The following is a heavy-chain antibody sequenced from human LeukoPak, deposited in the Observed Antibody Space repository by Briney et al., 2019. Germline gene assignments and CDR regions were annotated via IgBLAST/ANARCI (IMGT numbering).Heavy chain of an antibody. CDR3: ASPGRGDYGDY. CDR1: GGSISSYY. Sequence: SETLSLTCTVSGGSISSYYWSWIRQPPGKGLEWIGYIYYSGSTNYNPSLKSRVTISVDTSKNQFSLKLSSVTAADTAVYYCASPGRGDYGDYWGQGTLVTVSS. D-gene: IGHD4/OR15-4a*01. V-gene: IGHV4-59*01. CDR2: IYYSGST. J-gene: IGHJ4*02.